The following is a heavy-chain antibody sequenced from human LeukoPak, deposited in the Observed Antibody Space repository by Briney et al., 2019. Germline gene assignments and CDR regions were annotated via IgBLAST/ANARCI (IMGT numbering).Heavy chain of an antibody. Sequence: GGSLRLSCAASGFTFSSYGMHWVRQAPGKGLEWVAVISYDGSNKYYADSVKGRFTISRDNSKNTLYLQMNSLRAEDTAVYYRAKTDIVGATFNYFDYWGQGTLVTVSS. J-gene: IGHJ4*02. CDR3: AKTDIVGATFNYFDY. CDR2: ISYDGSNK. CDR1: GFTFSSYG. D-gene: IGHD1-26*01. V-gene: IGHV3-30*18.